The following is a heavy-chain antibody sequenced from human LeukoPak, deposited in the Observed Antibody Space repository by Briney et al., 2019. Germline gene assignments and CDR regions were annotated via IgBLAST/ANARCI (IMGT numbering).Heavy chain of an antibody. CDR3: AKGGYYDYVWGSYRYHDY. J-gene: IGHJ4*02. D-gene: IGHD3-16*02. CDR2: ISGSGGST. Sequence: GGSLRLSCAASGFTFSSYAMSWVRQAPGKGLEWVSAISGSGGSTYYADSVKGRFTISRDNSKNTLYLQMNSLRAEDTAVYYCAKGGYYDYVWGSYRYHDYWGQGTLVTVSS. V-gene: IGHV3-23*01. CDR1: GFTFSSYA.